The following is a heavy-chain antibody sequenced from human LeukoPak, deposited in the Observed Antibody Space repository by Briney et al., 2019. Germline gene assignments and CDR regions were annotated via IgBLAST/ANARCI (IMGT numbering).Heavy chain of an antibody. D-gene: IGHD6-13*01. J-gene: IGHJ6*03. CDR1: GFTFSSYA. V-gene: IGHV3-23*01. CDR3: AREGSIAAPGYYYYYMDV. Sequence: GSLRLSCAASGFTFSSYAMSWVRQAPGKGLEWVSAISGSGGSTYYADSVKGRFTISRDNSKNTLYLQMNSLRAEDTAVYYCAREGSIAAPGYYYYYMDVWGKGTTVTISS. CDR2: ISGSGGST.